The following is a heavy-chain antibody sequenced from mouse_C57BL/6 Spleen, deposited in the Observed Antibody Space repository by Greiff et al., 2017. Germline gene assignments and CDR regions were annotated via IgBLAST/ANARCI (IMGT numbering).Heavy chain of an antibody. J-gene: IGHJ3*01. D-gene: IGHD1-1*01. V-gene: IGHV1-54*01. CDR3: ASTTVV. Sequence: QVQLQQSGAELVRPGTSVKVSCKASGYAFTNYLIEWVKQRPGQGLEWIGVINPGSGGTNYNEKFKGKATLTADKSSSTAYMQLSSLTSEDSAVYFYASTTVVWGQGTLVTVSA. CDR1: GYAFTNYL. CDR2: INPGSGGT.